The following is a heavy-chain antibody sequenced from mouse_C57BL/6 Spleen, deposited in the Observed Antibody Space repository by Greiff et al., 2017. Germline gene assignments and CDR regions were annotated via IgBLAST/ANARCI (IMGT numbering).Heavy chain of an antibody. CDR2: INYDGSST. V-gene: IGHV5-16*01. D-gene: IGHD2-3*01. J-gene: IGHJ1*03. CDR1: GFTFSDYY. Sequence: EVKLMESEGGLVQPGSSMKLSCTASGFTFSDYYMAWVRQVPDKGLEWVANINYDGSSTYYLDSLKSRFIISRDNAKNILYLQMSSLKSEDTATYYCARFYDGYYGWYFDVWGTGTTVTVSS. CDR3: ARFYDGYYGWYFDV.